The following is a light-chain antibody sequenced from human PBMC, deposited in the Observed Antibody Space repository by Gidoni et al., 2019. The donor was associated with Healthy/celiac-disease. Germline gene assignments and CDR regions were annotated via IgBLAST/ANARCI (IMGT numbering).Light chain of an antibody. J-gene: IGLJ2*01. V-gene: IGLV3-21*02. CDR1: NIGSNS. CDR3: QVWDSSSDLV. CDR2: DDS. Sequence: SYVLTQPPSVSVAPGQTARITCRGNNIGSNSVHWYQQKPGQAPVLVVYDDSDRPSGIPERFSGSNSGNTATLTISRVEAGDEADYYCQVWDSSSDLVFGGGTKLTVL.